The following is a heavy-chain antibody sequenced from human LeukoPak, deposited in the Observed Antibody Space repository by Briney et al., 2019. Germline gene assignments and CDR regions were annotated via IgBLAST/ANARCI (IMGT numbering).Heavy chain of an antibody. Sequence: GGSLRLSCAASGFTFSSYAMSWVRQAPGKGLEWVSTISDSGGSTYYADSVKGRFTISRDNSKNTLYLQMNSLRAEDTAVYYCAKDHMRDGYNYGYWYFDLWGRDTLVTVSS. CDR2: ISDSGGST. CDR3: AKDHMRDGYNYGYWYFDL. CDR1: GFTFSSYA. V-gene: IGHV3-23*01. J-gene: IGHJ2*01. D-gene: IGHD5-24*01.